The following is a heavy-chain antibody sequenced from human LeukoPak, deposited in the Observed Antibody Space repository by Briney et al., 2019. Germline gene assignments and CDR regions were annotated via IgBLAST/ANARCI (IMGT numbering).Heavy chain of an antibody. V-gene: IGHV1-2*02. D-gene: IGHD6-19*01. J-gene: IGHJ3*02. CDR2: INPNSGGT. CDR1: AYTFTGYY. CDR3: ARSAVAQDAFDI. Sequence: ASVKLSCKASAYTFTGYYMHWVRQAPGQGLEWMGWINPNSGGTNYAQKVHGRVTITRYTSISTAYMELSRLRSDDTAVYYCARSAVAQDAFDIWGQGTMVTVGS.